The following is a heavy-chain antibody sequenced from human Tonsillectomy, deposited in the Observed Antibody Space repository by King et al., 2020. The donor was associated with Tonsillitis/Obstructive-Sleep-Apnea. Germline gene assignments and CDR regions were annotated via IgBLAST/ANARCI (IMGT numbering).Heavy chain of an antibody. CDR1: GGSISGFY. CDR3: AREGAVMNAFDI. V-gene: IGHV4-59*01. J-gene: IGHJ3*02. CDR2: IYYSGGT. Sequence: VQLQESGPGLVKPSETLSLTCTVSGGSISGFYWSWIRQPPGKGLEYVGYIYYSGGTNYNPSLKSRVTISVDTSKHQFSLKLSSVTAADTAVYYCAREGAVMNAFDIWGQGTMVTVSS. D-gene: IGHD2-8*01.